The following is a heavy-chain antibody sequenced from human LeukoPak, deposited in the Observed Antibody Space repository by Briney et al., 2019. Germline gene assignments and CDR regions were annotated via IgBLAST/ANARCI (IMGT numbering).Heavy chain of an antibody. CDR1: GYIVSANY. V-gene: IGHV3-53*01. Sequence: GGSLRLSCVASGYIVSANYMAWVRQAPGKGLEWVSIIYSVGGTYYTDSVKGRFTISGDNSKNTLYLKMNNLRAEDTAVYYCARDRPAADFEHWGQGTLVTVSS. CDR3: ARDRPAADFEH. J-gene: IGHJ4*02. D-gene: IGHD2-15*01. CDR2: IYSVGGT.